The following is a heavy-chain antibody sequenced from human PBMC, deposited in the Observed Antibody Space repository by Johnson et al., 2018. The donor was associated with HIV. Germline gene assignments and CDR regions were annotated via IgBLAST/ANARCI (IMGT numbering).Heavy chain of an antibody. CDR3: AGIVEAFDI. Sequence: QVQLVESGGGLVKPGGSLRLSCAASGFTFSNAWMSWVRQAPGKGLEWVAFIRNDGSNKEYADPVKGRFTISRDNSKNTLYLQMNSLRADDTAVYYCAGIVEAFDIWGQGTMVTVSS. J-gene: IGHJ3*02. V-gene: IGHV3-30*02. D-gene: IGHD2/OR15-2a*01. CDR2: IRNDGSNK. CDR1: GFTFSNAW.